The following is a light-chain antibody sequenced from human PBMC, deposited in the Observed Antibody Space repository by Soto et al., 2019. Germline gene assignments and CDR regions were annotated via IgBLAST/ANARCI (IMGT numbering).Light chain of an antibody. CDR1: QTISSW. CDR2: KAS. CDR3: QHYNSDSEA. V-gene: IGKV1-5*03. J-gene: IGKJ1*01. Sequence: DIQMTQSPSTLSGSVGDRVTITCRASQTISSWLAWYQQKPGKAPKLMIYKASTLKSGVPSRFSGSGSGTEFTLNISSLQADGFATYYRQHYNSDSEAFGQGTKVELK.